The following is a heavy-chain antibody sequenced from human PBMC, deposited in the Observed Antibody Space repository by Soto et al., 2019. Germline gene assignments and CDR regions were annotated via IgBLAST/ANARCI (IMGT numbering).Heavy chain of an antibody. CDR1: GGSISSYY. D-gene: IGHD3-9*01. CDR3: ARLVNDILTGYANWFDP. Sequence: SETLSLTCTVSGGSISSYYWSWIRQPPGKGLEWIGYIYYSGSTNYNPSLKSRVTISVDTSKNQFSLKLSSVTAADTAVYYCARLVNDILTGYANWFDPWGQGTMVTVSS. J-gene: IGHJ5*02. V-gene: IGHV4-59*08. CDR2: IYYSGST.